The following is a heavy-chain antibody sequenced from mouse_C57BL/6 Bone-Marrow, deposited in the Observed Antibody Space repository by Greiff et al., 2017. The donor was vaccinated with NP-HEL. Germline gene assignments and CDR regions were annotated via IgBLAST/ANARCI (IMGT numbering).Heavy chain of an antibody. CDR3: VRHDITTVVASYYYAMDY. D-gene: IGHD1-1*01. J-gene: IGHJ4*01. CDR2: IRSKSNNYAT. CDR1: GFSFNTYA. V-gene: IGHV10-1*01. Sequence: EVKLVESGGGLVQPKGSLKLSCAASGFSFNTYAMNWVRQAPGKGLEWVARIRSKSNNYATYYADSVKDRFTISRDDSESMLYLQMNNLKTEDTAMYYCVRHDITTVVASYYYAMDYWGQGTSVTVSS.